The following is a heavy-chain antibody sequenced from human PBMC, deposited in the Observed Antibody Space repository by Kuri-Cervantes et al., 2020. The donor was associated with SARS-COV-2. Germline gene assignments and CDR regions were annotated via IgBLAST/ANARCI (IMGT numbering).Heavy chain of an antibody. D-gene: IGHD4-17*01. CDR3: AKHDYGDYGTFDY. V-gene: IGHV4-34*01. J-gene: IGHJ4*02. CDR1: GGSFSGYY. CDR2: ISHSGST. Sequence: SETLSLTCAVYGGSFSGYYWSWIRQPPGKGLEWIGTISHSGSTYYNPSLKSRVTISVDTSKNQFSLKLSSVTAADTAVYYCAKHDYGDYGTFDYWGQGTLVTFSS.